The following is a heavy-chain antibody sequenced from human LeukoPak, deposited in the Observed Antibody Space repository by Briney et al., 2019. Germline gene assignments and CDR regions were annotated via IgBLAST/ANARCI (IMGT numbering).Heavy chain of an antibody. CDR3: AREPLDYSNYGD. V-gene: IGHV4-39*02. CDR1: GASISTVGYY. CDR2: VDYRGIT. Sequence: SETLSLTCAVSGASISTVGYYWGWIRQAPEKGLEWIGKVDYRGITQYDPSLKSRVTISVDTSKNQFSLKLSSVTAADTAVYYCAREPLDYSNYGDWGQGTLVTVSS. J-gene: IGHJ4*02. D-gene: IGHD4-11*01.